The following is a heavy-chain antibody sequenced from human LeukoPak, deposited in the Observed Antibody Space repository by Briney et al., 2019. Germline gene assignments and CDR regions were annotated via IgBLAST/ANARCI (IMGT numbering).Heavy chain of an antibody. D-gene: IGHD1-26*01. CDR3: ARLVGGTVDY. Sequence: GESLKISCKGSGYNFTSSWISWVRQMPGKGLEWMGRIDPSDSYTNYSPPFQGHVTISADKSATSAYLQWSSLKASDTAMYYCARLVGGTVDYWGQGTLVTVSS. V-gene: IGHV5-10-1*01. CDR1: GYNFTSSW. J-gene: IGHJ4*02. CDR2: IDPSDSYT.